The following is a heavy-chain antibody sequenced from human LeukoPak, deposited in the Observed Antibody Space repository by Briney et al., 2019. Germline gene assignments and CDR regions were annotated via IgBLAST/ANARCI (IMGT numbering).Heavy chain of an antibody. CDR3: ARDAYDFWRSYYYYGMDV. V-gene: IGHV1-69*04. CDR2: IIPILGIA. CDR1: GGTFSSYA. Sequence: GASVKVSCKASGGTFSSYAISWVRQAPGQGLEWMGRIIPILGIASYAQKFQGRVTITADKSTSTAYMELSSLRSEDTAVYYCARDAYDFWRSYYYYGMDVWGQGTTVTVSS. D-gene: IGHD3-3*01. J-gene: IGHJ6*02.